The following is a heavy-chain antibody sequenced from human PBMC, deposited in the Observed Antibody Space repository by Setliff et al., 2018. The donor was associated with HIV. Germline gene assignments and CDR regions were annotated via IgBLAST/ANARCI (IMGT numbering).Heavy chain of an antibody. D-gene: IGHD4-17*01. V-gene: IGHV4-39*07. Sequence: PSETLSLTCNVSGGSISSSSYYWGWIRQPPGKGLEWIGYIYHAGNTYYNPSLKSRVTISVDTSKNQISLRLNSLTAADTAVYYCARGTTLNVVPDAFDIWGQGTMVTVSS. J-gene: IGHJ3*02. CDR1: GGSISSSSYY. CDR2: IYHAGNT. CDR3: ARGTTLNVVPDAFDI.